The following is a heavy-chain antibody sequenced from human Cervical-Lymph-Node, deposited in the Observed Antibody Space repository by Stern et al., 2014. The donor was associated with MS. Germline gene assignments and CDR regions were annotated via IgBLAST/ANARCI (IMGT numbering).Heavy chain of an antibody. CDR2: IIPLLGTA. V-gene: IGHV1-69*01. Sequence: VQLVESGAEVKKPGSSVEVSCKASGGTFSTLAISWVRPAPGQGLEWMGGIIPLLGTANYARNFQGRVTFTADESTSTAYMELRGLRSDDTAVYYCTRHQEGIAADWGQGTLVTVSS. J-gene: IGHJ4*02. D-gene: IGHD6-13*01. CDR1: GGTFSTLA. CDR3: TRHQEGIAAD.